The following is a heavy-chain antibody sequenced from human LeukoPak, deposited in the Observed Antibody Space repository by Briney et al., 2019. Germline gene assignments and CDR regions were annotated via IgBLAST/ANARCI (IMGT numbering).Heavy chain of an antibody. Sequence: PGGSLRLSCAASGFTFSDCAMTWVRQAPGKGLEWVSAIVKTGGTTYADSVKGRFTNSRDNSKNTLYLQMNSLRAEDTAVYYCAKDWRRGTSDPDWYFDLWGRGTLVTVSS. J-gene: IGHJ2*01. V-gene: IGHV3-23*01. CDR3: AKDWRRGTSDPDWYFDL. CDR1: GFTFSDCA. CDR2: IVKTGGTT. D-gene: IGHD2-8*02.